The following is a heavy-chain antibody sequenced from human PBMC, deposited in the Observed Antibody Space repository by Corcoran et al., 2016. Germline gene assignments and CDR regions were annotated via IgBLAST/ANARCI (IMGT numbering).Heavy chain of an antibody. CDR3: ARVEMATRLPNWFDP. V-gene: IGHV4-39*07. D-gene: IGHD2-15*01. CDR2: IYYSGST. Sequence: QLQLQESGPGLVKPSETLSHTCTVSGGSISSSSYYWGWIRQPPGKGLEWIGSIYYSGSTYYNPSLKSRVTISVDTSKNQFSLKLSSVTAADTAVYYCARVEMATRLPNWFDPWGQGTLVTVSS. CDR1: GGSISSSSYY. J-gene: IGHJ5*02.